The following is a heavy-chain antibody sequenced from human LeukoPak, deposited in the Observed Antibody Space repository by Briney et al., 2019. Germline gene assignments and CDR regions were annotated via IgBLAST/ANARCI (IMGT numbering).Heavy chain of an antibody. CDR2: ISSNGGST. V-gene: IGHV3-64*01. CDR3: ARDPGYDSPDVDALDI. J-gene: IGHJ3*02. D-gene: IGHD3-22*01. Sequence: GGSLRLSCAASGFTFSSSPMHWVRQAPGKGLEYVSGISSNGGSTYYANSVKGRFTISRGNSKNTLYLQMGSLRAEDMAVYYCARDPGYDSPDVDALDIWGQGTMVTVSS. CDR1: GFTFSSSP.